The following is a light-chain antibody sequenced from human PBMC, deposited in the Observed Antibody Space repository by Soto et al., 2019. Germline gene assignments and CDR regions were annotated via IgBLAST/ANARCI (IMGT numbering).Light chain of an antibody. CDR2: DNS. V-gene: IGLV1-40*01. J-gene: IGLJ1*01. Sequence: QSVLAQPPSVSGAPGQKVTISCTGSSSNIGAGYDLHWYQQLPGTAPKLLLYDNSNRPSGVPDRFSGSKSGTSASLAITGLQAEDEADYYCQSYDSSLSAYVFGTGTKGHRP. CDR3: QSYDSSLSAYV. CDR1: SSNIGAGYD.